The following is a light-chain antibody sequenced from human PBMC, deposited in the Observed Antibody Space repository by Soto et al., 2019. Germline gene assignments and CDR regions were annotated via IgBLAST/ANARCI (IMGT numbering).Light chain of an antibody. Sequence: DIQMTQSPSSLSASVGDRVTITCQASQDISNYLNWYQQKPGKAPKLLIYDASNLETGVPSRFSGSGSGTDFTFTISSLQPEDIATHYCQQYDSYSRTFXQGTKVDIK. CDR1: QDISNY. CDR2: DAS. CDR3: QQYDSYSRT. J-gene: IGKJ1*01. V-gene: IGKV1-33*01.